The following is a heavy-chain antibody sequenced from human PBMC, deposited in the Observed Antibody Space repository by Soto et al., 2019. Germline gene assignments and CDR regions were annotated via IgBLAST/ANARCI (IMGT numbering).Heavy chain of an antibody. J-gene: IGHJ6*02. CDR1: GFTFSSYA. CDR2: ITGGGGRT. D-gene: IGHD7-27*01. V-gene: IGHV3-23*01. CDR3: AKGLTGAPYYAMDV. Sequence: EVQLLESGGGLVQPGGSLRLSCAASGFTFSSYAMSWVRQAPGKGLEWVSAITGGGGRTYYADSVKRRFTISRDNSKNTLYLQLHSLRAEDTAVYYCAKGLTGAPYYAMDVWGQGTTVTVSS.